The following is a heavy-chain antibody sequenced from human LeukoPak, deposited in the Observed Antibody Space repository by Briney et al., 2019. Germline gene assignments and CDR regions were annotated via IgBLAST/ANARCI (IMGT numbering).Heavy chain of an antibody. J-gene: IGHJ5*02. CDR1: GYTFTGYY. CDR2: INPNSGGT. Sequence: ASVKVSCKASGYTFTGYYMHWVRQAPGQGLEWMGWINPNSGGTNYAQNFQGRVTMTRDTSISTAYMELSRLRSDDTAVYYCAREGEDSEDTNWFDPWGQGTLVTVS. V-gene: IGHV1-2*02. CDR3: AREGEDSEDTNWFDP. D-gene: IGHD3-10*01.